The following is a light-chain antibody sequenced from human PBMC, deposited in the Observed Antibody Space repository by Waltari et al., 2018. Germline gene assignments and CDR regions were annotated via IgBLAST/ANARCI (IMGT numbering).Light chain of an antibody. Sequence: DITVTQTPLSLSVTPGQSATISCKSSQSLLQSDGRTYLYWYLQRPGRSPQLLMYEVSSRFSGVPERFSGSGSGTDFTLKISRVEAEDVGIYFCMQGIYLPYTFGQGTRLETK. J-gene: IGKJ2*01. CDR1: QSLLQSDGRTY. V-gene: IGKV2-29*02. CDR3: MQGIYLPYT. CDR2: EVS.